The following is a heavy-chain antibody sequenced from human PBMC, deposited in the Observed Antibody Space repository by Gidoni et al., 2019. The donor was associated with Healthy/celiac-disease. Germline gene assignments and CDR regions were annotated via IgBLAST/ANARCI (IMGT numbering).Heavy chain of an antibody. CDR1: GITFTSSA. D-gene: IGHD2-15*01. CDR2: TVVGSGNT. CDR3: AATGRGGYYYYYMDV. J-gene: IGHJ6*03. Sequence: QMQVVQSGPEVKKHGPSVKVSCKASGITFTSSAMQWVRQARGQRLVWIGWTVVGSGNTNYAQKFQERVTITRDMSTSTAYMELSSLRSEDTAVYYCAATGRGGYYYYYMDVWCKGTTVTVSS. V-gene: IGHV1-58*02.